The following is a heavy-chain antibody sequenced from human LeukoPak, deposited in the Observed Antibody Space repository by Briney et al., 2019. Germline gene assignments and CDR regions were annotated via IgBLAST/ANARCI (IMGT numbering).Heavy chain of an antibody. Sequence: SETLSLTCSVSGGSISSYYWSWIRQPPGKGLEWIGYIYYSGSTNYNPSLKSRVTISVDTSKNQFSFNFSPVPAPDTALYYFARASSAYPRYWGERALVTVSS. D-gene: IGHD3-16*01. J-gene: IGHJ4*02. CDR3: ARASSAYPRY. CDR1: GGSISSYY. V-gene: IGHV4-59*01. CDR2: IYYSGST.